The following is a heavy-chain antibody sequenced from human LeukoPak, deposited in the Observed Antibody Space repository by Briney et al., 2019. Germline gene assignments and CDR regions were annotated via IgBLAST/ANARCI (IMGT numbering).Heavy chain of an antibody. D-gene: IGHD4-11*01. CDR3: ARDAQRGFDYSNSLKY. CDR2: IWSDGSNR. V-gene: IGHV3-33*01. CDR1: GFIFSHYG. J-gene: IGHJ4*01. Sequence: GGSLRLSCAASGFIFSHYGMHWVCQAPGKGLEWVAVIWSDGSNRFYAGSVKGRFTISRDNSQNTLFLQMNSLRAEDTAMYYCARDAQRGFDYSNSLKYWGHGTLVTVSS.